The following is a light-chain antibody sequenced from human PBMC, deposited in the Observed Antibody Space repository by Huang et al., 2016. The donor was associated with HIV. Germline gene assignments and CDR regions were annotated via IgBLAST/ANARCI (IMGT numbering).Light chain of an antibody. Sequence: DIVMTQSPDSLSLSLGERATINCRSSQNILYKSNNKNFLTWYQKKPVQPPKLLIYWASTREYGVPDRFSGSGSATDFNLTISSLQAEDVAVYYCQQCYTPPYTFGRGTKVQIK. CDR3: QQCYTPPYT. CDR1: QNILYKSNNKNF. CDR2: WAS. J-gene: IGKJ2*01. V-gene: IGKV4-1*01.